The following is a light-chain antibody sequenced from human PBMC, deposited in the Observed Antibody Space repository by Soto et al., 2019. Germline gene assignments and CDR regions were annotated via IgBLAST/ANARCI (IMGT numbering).Light chain of an antibody. CDR3: QQSYSTPIP. J-gene: IGKJ5*01. CDR2: AAS. V-gene: IGKV1-39*01. Sequence: DIQMTQSPSSLSASVGDRVTITCRASQSISSYLNWYQQKPGKAPKLLIYAASSLQSVVPSRFSGSGSGTDFTLTISSLQPENFAPYYCQQSYSTPIPSDQATRLEIK. CDR1: QSISSY.